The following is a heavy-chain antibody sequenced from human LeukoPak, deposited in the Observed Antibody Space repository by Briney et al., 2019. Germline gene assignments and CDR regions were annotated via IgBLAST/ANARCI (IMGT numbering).Heavy chain of an antibody. CDR2: ISSSGSTI. CDR3: ARLIGGYDYVWGSYRYTHFDY. CDR1: GFTVSSNY. Sequence: GGSLRLSCAASGFTVSSNYMSWVRQAPGKGLEWVSYISSSGSTIYYADSVKRPFTLSSDNAKTSLYLQMNSLRAEDTAVYYCARLIGGYDYVWGSYRYTHFDYWGQGTLVTVSS. J-gene: IGHJ4*02. D-gene: IGHD3-16*02. V-gene: IGHV3-11*01.